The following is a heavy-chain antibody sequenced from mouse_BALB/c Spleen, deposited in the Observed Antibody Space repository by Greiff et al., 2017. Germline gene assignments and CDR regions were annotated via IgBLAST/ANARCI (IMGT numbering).Heavy chain of an antibody. D-gene: IGHD2-1*01. CDR3: AREGYGNLFDY. CDR1: GFNIKDTY. Sequence: EVQLVESGAELVKPGASVKLSCTASGFNIKDTYMHWVKQRPEQGLEWIGRIDPANGNTKYDPKFQGKATITADTSSNTAYLQLSSLTSEDTAVYYCAREGYGNLFDYWGQGTTLTVSS. V-gene: IGHV14-3*02. CDR2: IDPANGNT. J-gene: IGHJ2*01.